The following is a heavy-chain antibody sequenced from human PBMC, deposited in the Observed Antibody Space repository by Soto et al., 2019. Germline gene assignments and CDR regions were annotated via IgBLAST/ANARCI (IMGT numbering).Heavy chain of an antibody. CDR1: GGSITSSY. CDR2: IYYSGRT. J-gene: IGHJ4*02. CDR3: ARGLRYFDW. D-gene: IGHD3-9*01. Sequence: QVQLQESGPGLVKPSETLSLTCTVSGGSITSSYWSWIRQPPGKGLEWIGYIYYSGRTNYNPSLKSRVTISVDTSKNQFSLNLSSVTAADTAVYFWARGLRYFDWWGQGTLVTVSS. V-gene: IGHV4-59*01.